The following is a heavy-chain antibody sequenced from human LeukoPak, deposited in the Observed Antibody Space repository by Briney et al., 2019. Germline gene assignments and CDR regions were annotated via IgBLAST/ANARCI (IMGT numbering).Heavy chain of an antibody. CDR3: AKGVGSYYTSFDY. Sequence: GGSLRLSCAASGFTFSSYEMNWVRQAPGKGLEWVSYISSSGSTIYYADSVKGRFTISRDNSKNTLYLQMNSLRAEDTAVYFCAKGVGSYYTSFDYWGQGTLVTVSS. J-gene: IGHJ4*02. V-gene: IGHV3-48*03. D-gene: IGHD3-10*01. CDR1: GFTFSSYE. CDR2: ISSSGSTI.